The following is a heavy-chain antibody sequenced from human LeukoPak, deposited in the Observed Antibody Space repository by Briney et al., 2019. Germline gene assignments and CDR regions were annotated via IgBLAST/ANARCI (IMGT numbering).Heavy chain of an antibody. J-gene: IGHJ4*02. CDR1: GYTFTGYY. V-gene: IGHV1-2*06. CDR2: INPNSGGT. CDR3: AILYYDSSGYDLHFDY. D-gene: IGHD3-22*01. Sequence: ASVKVSCKASGYTFTGYYMHWVRQAPGQGLEWMGRINPNSGGTNYAQRFQGRVTMTRDTSISTAYMELSGLRSDDTAVYYCAILYYDSSGYDLHFDYWGQGTLVTVSS.